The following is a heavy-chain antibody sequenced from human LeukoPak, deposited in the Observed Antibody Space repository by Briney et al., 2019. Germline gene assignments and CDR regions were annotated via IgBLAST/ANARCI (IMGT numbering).Heavy chain of an antibody. CDR1: GITLSNYG. CDR2: ISGSGGST. D-gene: IGHD6-13*01. V-gene: IGHV3-23*01. Sequence: GGSLRLSCAVSGITLSNYGVTWVRQAPGKGLEWVSAISGSGGSTYYADSVKGRFTISRDNSKNTLYLQMNSLRAEDTAVYYCAKELARIAAAGTGLDYWGQGTLVTVSS. J-gene: IGHJ4*02. CDR3: AKELARIAAAGTGLDY.